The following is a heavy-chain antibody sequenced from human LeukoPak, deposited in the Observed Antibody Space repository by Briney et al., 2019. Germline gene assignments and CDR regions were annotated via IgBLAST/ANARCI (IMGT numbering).Heavy chain of an antibody. CDR2: IYYSGST. V-gene: IGHV4-59*01. D-gene: IGHD2-2*01. J-gene: IGHJ6*03. CDR3: ARDPYATHMDV. Sequence: SETLSLTCTVFGGSISSYYWSWIRQPPGKGLEWIGYIYYSGSTNYNPSLKSRVTISVDTSKNQFSLKLSSVTAADTAVYYCARDPYATHMDVWGKGTTVTVSS. CDR1: GGSISSYY.